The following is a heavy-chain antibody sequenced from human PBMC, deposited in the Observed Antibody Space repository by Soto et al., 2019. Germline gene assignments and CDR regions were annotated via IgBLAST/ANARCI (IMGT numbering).Heavy chain of an antibody. J-gene: IGHJ4*02. CDR2: IYYSGST. Sequence: PSQTKPLPWTVVDGYSVSRSGYRSWIRQPPGKGLEWIGRIYYSGSTYYNPSLKNRVTISVDTSNNQFSLQLSSVTAADTAVYYCASQTMYGRGSYLSYWGKGTSVPVS. CDR3: ASQTMYGRGSYLSY. CDR1: DGYSVSRSGY. V-gene: IGHV4-39*07. D-gene: IGHD2-8*01.